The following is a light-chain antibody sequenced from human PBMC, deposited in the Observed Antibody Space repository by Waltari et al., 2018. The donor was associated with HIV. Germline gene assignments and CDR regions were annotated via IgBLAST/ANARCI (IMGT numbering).Light chain of an antibody. Sequence: QSVLTQPPSASGTPGQRVTISCSGSTSNIGSNAVEWYQQFPGTAPKLLIYSNSHLPSEVPERLSGSKSGTSASLAISGLQSEDEADYYCAALDDSLHVPVFGGGTKVTVL. V-gene: IGLV1-44*01. CDR3: AALDDSLHVPV. CDR2: SNS. J-gene: IGLJ2*01. CDR1: TSNIGSNA.